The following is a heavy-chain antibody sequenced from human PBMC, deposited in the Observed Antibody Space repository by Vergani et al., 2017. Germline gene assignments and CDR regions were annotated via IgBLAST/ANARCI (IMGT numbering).Heavy chain of an antibody. J-gene: IGHJ6*02. CDR1: GYTLTELS. CDR2: FDPEDGET. CDR3: ATCSSSLYYYYGMDV. D-gene: IGHD6-6*01. V-gene: IGHV1-24*01. Sequence: QVPLVQSGAEVKKPGASVKVSCKVSGYTLTELSMHWVRQAPGKGLEWMGGFDPEDGETIYAQKFQGRVTMTEETSTDTAYMELSSLRSEDTAVYYCATCSSSLYYYYGMDVWGQGTTVTVSS.